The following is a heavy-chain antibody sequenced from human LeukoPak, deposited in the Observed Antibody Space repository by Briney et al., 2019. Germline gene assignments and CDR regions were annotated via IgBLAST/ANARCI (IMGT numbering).Heavy chain of an antibody. CDR2: IIPIFGTA. Sequence: GASVKVSCKASGGTFSSYAISWVRQAPGRGLEWMGGIIPIFGTANYAQKFQGRVTITTDESTSTAYMELSSLRSEDTAVYYCARGGLELRDSSWFDPWGQGTLVTVSS. D-gene: IGHD1-7*01. V-gene: IGHV1-69*05. CDR1: GGTFSSYA. CDR3: ARGGLELRDSSWFDP. J-gene: IGHJ5*02.